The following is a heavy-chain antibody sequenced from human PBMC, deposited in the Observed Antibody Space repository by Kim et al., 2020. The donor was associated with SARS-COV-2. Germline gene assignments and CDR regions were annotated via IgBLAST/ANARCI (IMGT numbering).Heavy chain of an antibody. CDR3: ARDLGADNWGGYYYYGMDA. V-gene: IGHV3-21*01. Sequence: GGSLRLSCAASGFTFSSYSMNWVRQAPGKGLEWVSSISSSSSYIYYADSVKGRFTISRDNAKNSLYLQMNSLRAEDTAVYYCARDLGADNWGGYYYYGMDAWGPGTTVTVSS. CDR1: GFTFSSYS. CDR2: ISSSSSYI. D-gene: IGHD7-27*01. J-gene: IGHJ6*02.